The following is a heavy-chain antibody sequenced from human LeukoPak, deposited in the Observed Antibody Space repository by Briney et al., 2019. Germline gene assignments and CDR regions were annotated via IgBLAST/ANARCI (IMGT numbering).Heavy chain of an antibody. V-gene: IGHV4-59*01. CDR2: IYYSGST. D-gene: IGHD3-22*01. Sequence: YPSETLSLTCTVSGGSISSYYWNWIRQPPGKGLEWIGYIYYSGSTNYNPSLKSRVTISVDTSKNQFSLKLSSVTAADTAVYYCARGDYDSSGYYGGWFDPWGQGTPVTVSS. CDR1: GGSISSYY. CDR3: ARGDYDSSGYYGGWFDP. J-gene: IGHJ5*02.